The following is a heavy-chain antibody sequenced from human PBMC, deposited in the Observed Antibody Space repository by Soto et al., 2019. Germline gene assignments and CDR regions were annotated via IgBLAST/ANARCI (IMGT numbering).Heavy chain of an antibody. CDR1: GFTFSDYY. CDR2: ISIASSTI. V-gene: IGHV3-11*01. J-gene: IGHJ4*02. CDR3: ARERARVFDS. Sequence: QVQLVESGGGLVKPGGSLRLSCEASGFTFSDYYMGWIRQAPGRGLEWLSYISIASSTIYYADSVKGRFSISRDNAKNSLYPQLSSLRAEATAVYFCARERARVFDSWGQGTLVTVSS.